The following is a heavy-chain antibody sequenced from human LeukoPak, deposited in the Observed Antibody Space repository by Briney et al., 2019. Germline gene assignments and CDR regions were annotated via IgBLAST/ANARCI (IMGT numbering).Heavy chain of an antibody. D-gene: IGHD3-16*01. CDR3: AKDDDWGRYKH. CDR1: GFTFSSHG. CDR2: ISPSGGIT. Sequence: GGSLRLSCAASGFTFSSHGMNWVRQAPGKGLKWVSGISPSGGITYYTDSVKGRFTISRDNSKNTQSLQMNSLRAEDTAVYYCAKDDDWGRYKHWGQGTLVTVSS. V-gene: IGHV3-23*01. J-gene: IGHJ1*01.